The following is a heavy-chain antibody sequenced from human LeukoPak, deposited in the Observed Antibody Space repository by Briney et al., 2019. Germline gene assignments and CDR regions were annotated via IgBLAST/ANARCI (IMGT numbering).Heavy chain of an antibody. J-gene: IGHJ4*02. CDR2: IYSGDSDT. CDR3: ARHAAVPGYDILTGYYPDY. V-gene: IGHV5-51*01. Sequence: GESLKISCKGSGYSFTSYWIGWVRQMPGKGLEWMGIIYSGDSDTRYSPSFQGQVTISADESISTAYLQWSSLKASDTAMYYCARHAAVPGYDILTGYYPDYWGQGTLVTVSS. CDR1: GYSFTSYW. D-gene: IGHD3-9*01.